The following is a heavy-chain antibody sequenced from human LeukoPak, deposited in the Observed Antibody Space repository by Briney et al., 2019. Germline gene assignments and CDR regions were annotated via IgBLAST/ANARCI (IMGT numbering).Heavy chain of an antibody. CDR2: INPSGGTT. J-gene: IGHJ3*02. D-gene: IGHD2-21*02. V-gene: IGHV1-46*01. CDR3: ARDLISGDWTWDI. CDR1: GYTFTSYG. Sequence: ASVKVSCKASGYTFTSYGVSWVRQAPGQGLEWMGIINPSGGTTTYAQKFQGRVSVTRDTSTSTVYMELSSLRSEDTAVYYCARDLISGDWTWDIWGQGTMVTVSS.